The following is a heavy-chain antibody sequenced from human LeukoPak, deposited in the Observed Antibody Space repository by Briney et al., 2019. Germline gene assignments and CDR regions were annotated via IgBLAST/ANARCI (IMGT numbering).Heavy chain of an antibody. Sequence: PSETLSLTCTVSGGSISSYYWSWIRQPPGKGLEWIGYIHYSGSTHYNPSLKSRVTISVDTSKNQVSLKLRSVTAADTAVYYGARTTEGYAGGPGYSYYYYMDVWGKGTTVTISS. J-gene: IGHJ6*03. CDR2: IHYSGST. V-gene: IGHV4-59*01. CDR3: ARTTEGYAGGPGYSYYYYMDV. D-gene: IGHD5-12*01. CDR1: GGSISSYY.